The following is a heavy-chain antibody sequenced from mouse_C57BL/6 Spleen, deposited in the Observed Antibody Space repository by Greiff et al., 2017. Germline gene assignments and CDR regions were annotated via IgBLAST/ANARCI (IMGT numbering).Heavy chain of an antibody. V-gene: IGHV14-4*01. Sequence: VQLQQSGAELVRPGASVKLSCTASGFNIKDDYMHWVKQRPEQGLEWIGWIDPENGDTEYASKFQGKATITADTSSNTAYLQLSSLTSEDTAVYYCTPIYYYPCWGQGTLVTVSA. D-gene: IGHD1-1*01. CDR3: TPIYYYPC. J-gene: IGHJ3*01. CDR1: GFNIKDDY. CDR2: IDPENGDT.